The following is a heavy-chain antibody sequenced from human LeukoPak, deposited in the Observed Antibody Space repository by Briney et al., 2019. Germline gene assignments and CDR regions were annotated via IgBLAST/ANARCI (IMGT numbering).Heavy chain of an antibody. CDR1: GFTVSNNY. J-gene: IGHJ4*02. CDR3: AREYYDYVWGSYRYCDY. Sequence: GGSLRLSCEASGFTVSNNYMTWVRQAPGKGLEWVSVIYSGGSTYYADSVKGRFTISRDNSKNTLYLQMNSLRAEDTAVYYCAREYYDYVWGSYRYCDYWGQGTLVTVPS. CDR2: IYSGGST. V-gene: IGHV3-66*01. D-gene: IGHD3-16*02.